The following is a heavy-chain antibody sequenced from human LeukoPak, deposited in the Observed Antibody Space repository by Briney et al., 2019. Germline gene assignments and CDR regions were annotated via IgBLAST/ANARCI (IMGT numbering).Heavy chain of an antibody. CDR2: ISYDGSNK. Sequence: GGSLRLSCAASGFTFSSYGMHWVRQAPGKGLEWVAVISYDGSNKYYADSVKGRFTISRDNSKNTLYLQMNSLRAEDTAVYYCARATLAAAKSLRFDYWGQGTLVTVSS. D-gene: IGHD6-13*01. CDR3: ARATLAAAKSLRFDY. V-gene: IGHV3-30*03. J-gene: IGHJ4*02. CDR1: GFTFSSYG.